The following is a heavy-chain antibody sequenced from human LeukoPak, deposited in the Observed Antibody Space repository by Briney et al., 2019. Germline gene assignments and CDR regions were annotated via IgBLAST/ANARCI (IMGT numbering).Heavy chain of an antibody. CDR2: VSNSGDYI. J-gene: IGHJ4*02. D-gene: IGHD2-8*01. V-gene: IGHV3-21*06. CDR3: ARALIGYYFDY. CDR1: GFTFSSYS. Sequence: PGGSLRLSCAASGFTFSSYSMNWVHQAPGKGLEWVSSVSNSGDYIHYADSVKGRFTISRDNSKNSLYLQMNSLRAEDTAVYYCARALIGYYFDYWGQGTLVTVSS.